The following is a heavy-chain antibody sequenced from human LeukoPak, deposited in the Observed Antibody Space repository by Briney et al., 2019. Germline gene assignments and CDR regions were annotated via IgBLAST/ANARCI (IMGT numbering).Heavy chain of an antibody. Sequence: GGSLRLSCAASGFTFSSYSMNWVRQPPGKGLEWVSYISSSSSTIYYADSVKGRFTISRDNAKNSLYLQMNSLRAEDTAVYYCARDPTTVTYYFDYWGQGTLVTVSS. V-gene: IGHV3-48*04. CDR3: ARDPTTVTYYFDY. CDR2: ISSSSSTI. D-gene: IGHD4-17*01. J-gene: IGHJ4*01. CDR1: GFTFSSYS.